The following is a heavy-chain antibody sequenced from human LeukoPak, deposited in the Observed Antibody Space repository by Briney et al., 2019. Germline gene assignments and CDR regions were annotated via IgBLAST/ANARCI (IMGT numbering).Heavy chain of an antibody. CDR1: GFTFKTYA. Sequence: GGSLRLSCAASGFTFKTYAMTWVRQAPGKGLEWVSGISGSGESTYYADSVKGRFTISRDNSKNTVYLQVNSLRDEDTAVYYCARDLEAANTYYFDYWGQGTMVTVSS. CDR3: ARDLEAANTYYFDY. V-gene: IGHV3-23*01. D-gene: IGHD6-13*01. J-gene: IGHJ4*02. CDR2: ISGSGEST.